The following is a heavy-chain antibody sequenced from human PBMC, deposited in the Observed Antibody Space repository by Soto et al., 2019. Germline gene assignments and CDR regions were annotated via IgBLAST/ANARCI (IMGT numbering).Heavy chain of an antibody. CDR1: GFTFSSYS. J-gene: IGHJ3*02. Sequence: GGSLRLSCAASGFTFSSYSMNWVRQAPGKGLEWVSSISSSSSYIYYADSVKGRFTISRDNAKNSLYLQMNSLRAEDTAVYYCARDFSTTDAFDIWGQGTMVTVSS. CDR3: ARDFSTTDAFDI. V-gene: IGHV3-21*01. CDR2: ISSSSSYI. D-gene: IGHD6-13*01.